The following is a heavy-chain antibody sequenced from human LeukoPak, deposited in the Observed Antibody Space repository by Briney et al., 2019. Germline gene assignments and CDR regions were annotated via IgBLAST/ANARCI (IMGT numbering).Heavy chain of an antibody. CDR1: GASISNYY. V-gene: IGHV4-59*08. CDR3: ARSGSYGGHFDN. J-gene: IGHJ4*02. Sequence: SETLSLTCTVSGASISNYYCSWIRQSPGKGLEWIGSIYYSGTTNYNPSLKSRVTISVDTSKNQFSLKLTSVTAADTAVYDCARSGSYGGHFDNWGQGTLVTVSS. CDR2: IYYSGTT. D-gene: IGHD1-26*01.